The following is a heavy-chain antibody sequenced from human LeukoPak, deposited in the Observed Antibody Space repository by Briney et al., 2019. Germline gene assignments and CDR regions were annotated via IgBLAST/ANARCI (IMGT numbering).Heavy chain of an antibody. CDR2: INHSGIT. V-gene: IGHV4-34*01. Sequence: SETLSLTCAVYGGSFSDCYWSWIRQPPGKGLEWIGEINHSGITNYNPSLKSRVTISVDTSKNQFSLKLSSVTAADTAVYYCAYSSAFQQHLGKGTLVTVSS. D-gene: IGHD3-22*01. CDR3: AYSSAFQQH. J-gene: IGHJ1*01. CDR1: GGSFSDCY.